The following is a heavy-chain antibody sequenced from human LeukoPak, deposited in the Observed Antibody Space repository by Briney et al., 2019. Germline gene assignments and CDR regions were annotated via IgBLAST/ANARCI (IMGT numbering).Heavy chain of an antibody. D-gene: IGHD6-6*01. Sequence: SETLSLTCTVSGDSINSGSYYWSWIRQPAGKGLEWIGRISTSGSTNYNPSLKSRVTISVDTSKNQFSLKLSSVTAADTAVYYCASHSSSRRWGPHYYYYYTDVWGKGTTVTVSS. V-gene: IGHV4-61*02. CDR3: ASHSSSRRWGPHYYYYYTDV. J-gene: IGHJ6*03. CDR1: GDSINSGSYY. CDR2: ISTSGST.